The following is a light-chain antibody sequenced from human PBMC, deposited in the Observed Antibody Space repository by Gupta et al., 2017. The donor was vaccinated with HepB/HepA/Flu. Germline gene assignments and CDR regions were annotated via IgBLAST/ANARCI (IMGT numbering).Light chain of an antibody. CDR1: SIDFGGYNY. CDR3: SSYTSTFTV. Sequence: QSALTQPASLSGSPGQSITISCTGTSIDFGGYNYVSWYQQYPGKVPKLLIYAVSYRPSGISNLVSGSKSGNTASLTISGLQAEDEADEYCSSYTSTFTVFGGGTKVTVL. V-gene: IGLV2-14*01. CDR2: AVS. J-gene: IGLJ3*02.